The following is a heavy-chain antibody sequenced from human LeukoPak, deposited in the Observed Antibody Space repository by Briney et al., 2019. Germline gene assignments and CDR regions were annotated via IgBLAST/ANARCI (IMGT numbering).Heavy chain of an antibody. D-gene: IGHD1-1*01. CDR2: INSSTTYI. J-gene: IGHJ4*02. V-gene: IGHV3-21*01. CDR3: ARERGTGIGNYPLEY. Sequence: GGSLRLSCAASGFTFSSYAMSWVRQAPGKGLEWVSSINSSTTYIYYADSVKGRFTISRDSAKNSLYLQMNSLRTEDTAVYYCARERGTGIGNYPLEYWGQGTLVTVSS. CDR1: GFTFSSYA.